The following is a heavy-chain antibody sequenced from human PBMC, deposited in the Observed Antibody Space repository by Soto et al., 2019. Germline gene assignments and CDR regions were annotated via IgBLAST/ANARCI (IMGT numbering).Heavy chain of an antibody. CDR3: ARDCGAVDDRNYYGMDV. J-gene: IGHJ6*02. Sequence: GGSLRLSCVASGFTFRNYGMHWVRQAPGKGLEWVAIIWYDGGIKYHADSVKGRFSISRDNSKNTLYLQVNSLRAEDTAIYYCARDCGAVDDRNYYGMDVWAQGTTGTV. D-gene: IGHD1-1*01. V-gene: IGHV3-33*01. CDR1: GFTFRNYG. CDR2: IWYDGGIK.